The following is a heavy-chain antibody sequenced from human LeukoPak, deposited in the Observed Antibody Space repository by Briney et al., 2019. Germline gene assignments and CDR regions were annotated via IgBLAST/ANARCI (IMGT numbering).Heavy chain of an antibody. J-gene: IGHJ4*02. CDR2: IKPKSDGGTT. CDR3: TTDGGIGPRPIFDY. Sequence: GGSLRLSCAASGFTFSDYCMDWVRQAPGKGLEWIGRIKPKSDGGTTDYAAPVKGRFTISRDDSKNTVYLQVNSLKTEDTAMYYCTTDGGIGPRPIFDYWGQGSLVTVSS. CDR1: GFTFSDYC. V-gene: IGHV3-15*01. D-gene: IGHD6-6*01.